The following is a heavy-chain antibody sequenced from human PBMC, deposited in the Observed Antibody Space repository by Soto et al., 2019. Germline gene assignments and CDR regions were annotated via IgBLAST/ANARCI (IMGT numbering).Heavy chain of an antibody. V-gene: IGHV4-30-2*01. CDR2: IYHSGST. D-gene: IGHD2-21*02. CDR1: GGSISSGGYT. CDR3: ARHPSDFWFDP. J-gene: IGHJ5*02. Sequence: SETLSLTCAVSGGSISSGGYTWSWIRQPPGKSLEWIGYIYHSGSTYYNPSLKSRVTISVDRSKNQFSLKLSSVTAADTAVYYCARHPSDFWFDPWGQGTLVTVSS.